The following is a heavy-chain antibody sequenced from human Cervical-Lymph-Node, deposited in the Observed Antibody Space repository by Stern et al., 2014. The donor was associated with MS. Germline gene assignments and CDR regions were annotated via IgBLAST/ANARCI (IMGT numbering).Heavy chain of an antibody. CDR1: GYTFPTYG. Sequence: VQLVQSGVEVKKPGASVKVSCQASGYTFPTYGITWVRQAPGHGLAWMGWLGGNTVTTQSEQVIQGRVSMTIDTSTLTAYMDLRSLRSDDTAVYFCVYSASLGGVLFDYWGPGTLVTVSA. D-gene: IGHD1-26*01. J-gene: IGHJ4*02. V-gene: IGHV1-18*01. CDR2: LGGNTVTT. CDR3: VYSASLGGVLFDY.